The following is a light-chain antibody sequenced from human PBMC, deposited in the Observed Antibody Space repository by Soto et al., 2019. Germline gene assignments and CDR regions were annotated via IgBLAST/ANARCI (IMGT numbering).Light chain of an antibody. J-gene: IGKJ1*01. V-gene: IGKV1-5*03. CDR1: QSISSW. CDR3: QQYVRAFRS. Sequence: DIKMTQSPSTLSASVGDRVTITCRASQSISSWLAWYQQKPGTAPKLLIYKASSLQSGVPSRFSGSGSGTEFTLTISSLQPDDFATYYCQQYVRAFRSFGQGTKVDI. CDR2: KAS.